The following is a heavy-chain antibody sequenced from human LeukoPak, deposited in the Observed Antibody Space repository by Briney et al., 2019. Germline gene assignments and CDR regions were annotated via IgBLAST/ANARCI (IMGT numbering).Heavy chain of an antibody. V-gene: IGHV1-8*03. CDR1: GYTFTSYG. Sequence: GASVKVSCKASGYTFTSYGIIWVRQATGQGLEWMGWMNPNSGNTGYAQKFQGRVTITRNTSISTAYMELSSLRSEDTAVYYCARVYSGSYSYYFDYWGQGTLVTVSS. D-gene: IGHD1-26*01. CDR3: ARVYSGSYSYYFDY. J-gene: IGHJ4*02. CDR2: MNPNSGNT.